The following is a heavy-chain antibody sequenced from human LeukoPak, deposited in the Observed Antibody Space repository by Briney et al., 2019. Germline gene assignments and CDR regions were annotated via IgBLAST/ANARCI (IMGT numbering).Heavy chain of an antibody. Sequence: SEPLSLTCTVSGGSISSSSYYWVWIRPPPGKGLDWIGSIYYRGSTYYNPSLKSRVTISVDTSKNRFSLKLSSVTAADTAVYYCARDRNKWGGGFDYWGQGTLVTVSS. J-gene: IGHJ4*02. V-gene: IGHV4-39*07. CDR1: GGSISSSSYY. D-gene: IGHD3-16*01. CDR2: IYYRGST. CDR3: ARDRNKWGGGFDY.